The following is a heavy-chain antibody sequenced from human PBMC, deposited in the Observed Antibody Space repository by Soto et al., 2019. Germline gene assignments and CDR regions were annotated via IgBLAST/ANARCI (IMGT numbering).Heavy chain of an antibody. CDR1: GYSISSGYY. CDR3: ARRRYLTGYSSSWYPHWDAFDI. Sequence: SETLSLTCTVSGYSISSGYYWGWIRQPPGKGLEWIGSIYHSGSTYYNPSLKSRVTISVDTSKNQFSLKLSSVTAADTAVYYCARRRYLTGYSSSWYPHWDAFDIWGQGTMVTVSS. J-gene: IGHJ3*02. D-gene: IGHD6-13*01. CDR2: IYHSGST. V-gene: IGHV4-38-2*02.